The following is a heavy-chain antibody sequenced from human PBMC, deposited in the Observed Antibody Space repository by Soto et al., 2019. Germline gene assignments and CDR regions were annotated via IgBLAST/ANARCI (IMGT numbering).Heavy chain of an antibody. D-gene: IGHD3-16*02. V-gene: IGHV3-30*18. CDR1: GFTFSYYA. Sequence: QVQLVESGGGVVQPGRSLRLSCAASGFTFSYYAMHWVRQAPGKGLEWVAVISYDGSEKYYADSVKGRFTISRDNSKNTLSLQMKSLRADDTAVYYCAKALGELSPESYDYWGQGTLITVSS. CDR3: AKALGELSPESYDY. CDR2: ISYDGSEK. J-gene: IGHJ4*02.